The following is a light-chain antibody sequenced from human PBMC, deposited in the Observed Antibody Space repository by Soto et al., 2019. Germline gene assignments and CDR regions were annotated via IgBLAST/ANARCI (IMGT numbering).Light chain of an antibody. CDR1: SSDGGGYNS. J-gene: IGLJ1*01. CDR3: SSYTTSSTPHYV. V-gene: IGLV2-14*03. CDR2: DVS. Sequence: QSALTQPASVSGSPGQSITISCTGTSSDGGGYNSVSWYQHHPGKAPKLMIFDVSDRPSGVSSRFSGSKSGNTASLTISGLQAEDEADYYCSSYTTSSTPHYVFGPGTKVTVL.